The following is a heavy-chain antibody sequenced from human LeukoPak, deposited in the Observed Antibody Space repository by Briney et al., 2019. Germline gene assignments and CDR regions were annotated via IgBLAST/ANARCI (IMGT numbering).Heavy chain of an antibody. Sequence: PGGSLTLSCAVSGFTFSRYAMSWVRQAPGKGMEWVSAISGSGGSTYYADSVKGRFTISRDNSKNTLYLEMHSLRAEDTAVYYCAKDHGWELLNAFDIWGQGTMVTVSS. CDR2: ISGSGGST. CDR1: GFTFSRYA. CDR3: AKDHGWELLNAFDI. D-gene: IGHD1-26*01. J-gene: IGHJ3*02. V-gene: IGHV3-23*01.